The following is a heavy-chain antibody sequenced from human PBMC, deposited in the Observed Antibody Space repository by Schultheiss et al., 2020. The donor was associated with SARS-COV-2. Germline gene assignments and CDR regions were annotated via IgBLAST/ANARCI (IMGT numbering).Heavy chain of an antibody. V-gene: IGHV3-23*01. CDR1: GLTFSNYV. Sequence: GGSLRLSCAASGLTFSNYVMSWVRQAPGKGLEWVSAISGSGGSTYYADSVKGRFTISRDNSKNTLYLQMNSLRAEDTAVYYCAKASGYSASGDYYTDVWGKGTTVTVSS. CDR2: ISGSGGST. D-gene: IGHD3-3*01. J-gene: IGHJ6*03. CDR3: AKASGYSASGDYYTDV.